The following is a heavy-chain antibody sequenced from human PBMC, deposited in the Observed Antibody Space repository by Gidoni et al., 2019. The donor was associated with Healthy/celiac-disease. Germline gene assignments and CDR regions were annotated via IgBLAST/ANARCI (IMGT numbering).Heavy chain of an antibody. CDR1: GGSFSGYY. V-gene: IGHV4-34*01. J-gene: IGHJ6*03. CDR3: ARFSGSYYPYYYYMDV. CDR2: INHSGST. D-gene: IGHD1-26*01. Sequence: QVQLQQWGAGLLKPSETLSLPCAVYGGSFSGYYWSWIRQPPGKGLEWIGEINHSGSTNYNPSLKSRVTISVDTSKNQFSLKLSSVTAADTAVYYCARFSGSYYPYYYYMDVWGKGTTVTVSS.